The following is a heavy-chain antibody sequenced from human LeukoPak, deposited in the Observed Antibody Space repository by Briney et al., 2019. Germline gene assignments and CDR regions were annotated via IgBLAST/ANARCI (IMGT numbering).Heavy chain of an antibody. V-gene: IGHV3-23*01. CDR3: ASNCGGDCYSSAFDY. D-gene: IGHD2-21*02. CDR1: GFTFSSYA. Sequence: GGSLRLSCAASGFTFSSYAMSWVRQAPGKGLEWVSAISGSGGSTYYADSVKGRFTISRDNSKNTLYLQMNSLRAEDTAVYYCASNCGGDCYSSAFDYWGQGTLVTVSS. J-gene: IGHJ4*02. CDR2: ISGSGGST.